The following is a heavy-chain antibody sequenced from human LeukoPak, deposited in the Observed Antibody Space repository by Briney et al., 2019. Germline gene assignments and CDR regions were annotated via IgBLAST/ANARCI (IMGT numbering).Heavy chain of an antibody. CDR2: ISDSGST. V-gene: IGHV4-59*01. J-gene: IGHJ5*02. D-gene: IGHD4-17*01. CDR1: GGSFSGYY. CDR3: ARYDYGDCWFDP. Sequence: SETLSLTCAVYGGSFSGYYWSWIRQAPGKGLEWIGYISDSGSTNYNPSLRSRVTISVDTSKNQFSLKLSSVTAADTALYYCARYDYGDCWFDPWGQGTLVTVSS.